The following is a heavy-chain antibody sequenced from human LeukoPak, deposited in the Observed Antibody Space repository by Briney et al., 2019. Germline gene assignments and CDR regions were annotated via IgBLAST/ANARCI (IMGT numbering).Heavy chain of an antibody. CDR1: GFTFSSYA. J-gene: IGHJ4*02. Sequence: GGSLRLSCAASGFTFSSYAMSWVRQAPGKGLEWVSAIRGSGGSTYYADSVKGRFTISRDNSKNTLYLQMNSLRAEDTAVYYCAKDSCSGGSCYHDYWGQGTLVTVSS. D-gene: IGHD2-15*01. V-gene: IGHV3-23*01. CDR3: AKDSCSGGSCYHDY. CDR2: IRGSGGST.